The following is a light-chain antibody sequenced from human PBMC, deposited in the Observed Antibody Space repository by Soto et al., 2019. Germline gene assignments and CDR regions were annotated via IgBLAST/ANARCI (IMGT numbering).Light chain of an antibody. J-gene: IGLJ1*01. CDR1: SSNIGSNT. CDR3: SSWDDNLDAVV. Sequence: QSVLTQRPSASGTPGQRVTISCSGSSSNIGSNTVNWYQQLPGTAPKLLIYTNDQRPSGVPDRFSGSRSGTSASLAISGLQFEDEADYHCSSWDDNLDAVVFGAGTKVTVL. V-gene: IGLV1-44*01. CDR2: TND.